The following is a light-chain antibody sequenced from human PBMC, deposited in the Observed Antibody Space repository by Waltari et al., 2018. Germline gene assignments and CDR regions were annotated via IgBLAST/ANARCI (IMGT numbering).Light chain of an antibody. J-gene: IGKJ1*01. CDR2: DAS. Sequence: EIVMTQSPATLSVSPGERATLSCRASQSISSILAWYQQKPGQAPRLLIYDASTRATGIPARFSGSSSGTEFTLTISSLQSEDFAVYYCQQYNNWPPGAFGQGTKVEIK. CDR3: QQYNNWPPGA. V-gene: IGKV3-15*01. CDR1: QSISSI.